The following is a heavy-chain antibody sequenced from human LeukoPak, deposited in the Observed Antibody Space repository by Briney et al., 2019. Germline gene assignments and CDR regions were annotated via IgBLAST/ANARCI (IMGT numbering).Heavy chain of an antibody. Sequence: ASVKVSCKASGGTFSSYAISWVRQAPGQGHEWMGRIIPILGIANYAQKFQGRVTITADKSTITAYLELSSLRSEDTAVYYCARTGTYGSGSYSDYWGQGTLVTVSS. D-gene: IGHD3-10*01. CDR3: ARTGTYGSGSYSDY. V-gene: IGHV1-69*04. CDR1: GGTFSSYA. CDR2: IIPILGIA. J-gene: IGHJ4*02.